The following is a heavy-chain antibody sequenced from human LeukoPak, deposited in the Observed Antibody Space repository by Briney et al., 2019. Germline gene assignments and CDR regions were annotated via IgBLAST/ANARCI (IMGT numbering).Heavy chain of an antibody. J-gene: IGHJ4*02. V-gene: IGHV1-24*01. CDR2: FDPEDGET. Sequence: GASVKVSWKVSGYTLTELSMHWVRQAPGKGLEWMGGFDPEDGETIYAQKFQGRVTMTEDTSTDTAYMELSSLRSEDTAVYYCVPYDILTGYSHWGQGTLVTVSS. CDR1: GYTLTELS. D-gene: IGHD3-9*01. CDR3: VPYDILTGYSH.